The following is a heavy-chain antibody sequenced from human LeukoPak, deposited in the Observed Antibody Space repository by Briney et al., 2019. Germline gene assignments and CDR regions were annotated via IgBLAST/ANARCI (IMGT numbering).Heavy chain of an antibody. Sequence: ASVKVSCTASGYTFASYLLHWVRQAPGQGLEWMGFIYPTSGTTRYAQDFQGRVTMTRDTSTSTVYMDLNSLRSEDTAVYYCARDIVEISNTRGFDFWGQGSLVTVSS. CDR2: IYPTSGTT. CDR1: GYTFASYL. D-gene: IGHD2-21*01. CDR3: ARDIVEISNTRGFDF. V-gene: IGHV1-46*01. J-gene: IGHJ4*02.